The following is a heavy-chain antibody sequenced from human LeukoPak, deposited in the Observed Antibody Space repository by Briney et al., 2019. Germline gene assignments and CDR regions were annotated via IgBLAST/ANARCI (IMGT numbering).Heavy chain of an antibody. V-gene: IGHV3-23*01. Sequence: VSAIRGSGGRTYYTDSVKGRFTISRDNSKNTLSLQMNSLRAEDTAIYYCAKDLSIAARPYYWGQGTLVTVSS. CDR3: AKDLSIAARPYY. D-gene: IGHD6-6*01. J-gene: IGHJ4*02. CDR2: IRGSGGRT.